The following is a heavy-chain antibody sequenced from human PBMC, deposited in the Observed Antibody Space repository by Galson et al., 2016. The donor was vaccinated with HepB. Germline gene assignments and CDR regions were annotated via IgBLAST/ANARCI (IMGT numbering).Heavy chain of an antibody. CDR2: ISSSSNTI. Sequence: SLRLSCAASGFTFSSYSMIWVLQAPGKGLEWISYISSSSNTIYYADSVKGRFTVSRDNAENSLYLHMNSLRDEDTDVYFCARDSKKWIATIKWFDPWGQGTLVTVSS. V-gene: IGHV3-48*02. CDR3: ARDSKKWIATIKWFDP. D-gene: IGHD5-12*01. CDR1: GFTFSSYS. J-gene: IGHJ5*02.